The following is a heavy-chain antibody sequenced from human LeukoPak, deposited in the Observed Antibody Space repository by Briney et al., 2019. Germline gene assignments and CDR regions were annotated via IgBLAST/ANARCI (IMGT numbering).Heavy chain of an antibody. D-gene: IGHD4-17*01. J-gene: IGHJ4*02. Sequence: SVKVSCKASGGTFSSYAISWVRQAPGQGLEWMGGIIPIFGTANYAQKFQGRVTITADESTSTAYMELSSLRSEDTAVYYCARVLTDDYGDLNLDYWGQGTLVTVSS. CDR1: GGTFSSYA. V-gene: IGHV1-69*13. CDR2: IIPIFGTA. CDR3: ARVLTDDYGDLNLDY.